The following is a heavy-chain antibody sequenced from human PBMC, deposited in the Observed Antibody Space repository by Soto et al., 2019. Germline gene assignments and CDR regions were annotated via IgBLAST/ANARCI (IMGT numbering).Heavy chain of an antibody. CDR1: GYTFTSHY. Sequence: ASVKVSCKASGYTFTSHYMHWVRQAPGQGLEWMGIINPSGGGTSYAQKFQGRVTMTRDTSTSTVYMELTRLRSDDTAVYFCARGHSTDCSNGVCSFFYNHEMDVWGQGTTVTVSS. CDR3: ARGHSTDCSNGVCSFFYNHEMDV. CDR2: INPSGGGT. D-gene: IGHD2-8*01. J-gene: IGHJ6*02. V-gene: IGHV1-46*01.